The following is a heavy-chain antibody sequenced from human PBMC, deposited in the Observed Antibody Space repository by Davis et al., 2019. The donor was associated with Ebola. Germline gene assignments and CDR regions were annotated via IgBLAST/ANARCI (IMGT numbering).Heavy chain of an antibody. CDR3: ARLNIWTYCSGGSCYSEWYFDL. J-gene: IGHJ2*01. V-gene: IGHV4-39*01. CDR1: GGSISSSSYY. D-gene: IGHD2-15*01. Sequence: PSETLSLTCTVSGGSISSSSYYWGWIRQPPGKGLEWIGSIYYSGSTYYNPSLKSRVTISVDTSKNQFSLKLSSVTAADTAVYYCARLNIWTYCSGGSCYSEWYFDLWGRGTLVTVSS. CDR2: IYYSGST.